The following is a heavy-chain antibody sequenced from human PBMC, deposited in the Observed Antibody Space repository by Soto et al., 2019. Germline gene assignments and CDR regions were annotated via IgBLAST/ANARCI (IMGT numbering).Heavy chain of an antibody. CDR2: IIPIFGTA. V-gene: IGHV1-69*13. J-gene: IGHJ6*02. CDR3: AISQYYDSSGSHPDYYYGMDV. CDR1: GYTFTSYY. Sequence: SVKVSCKASGYTFTSYYMHWVRQAPVQGLEWMGGIIPIFGTANYAQKFQGRVTITADESTSTAYMELSSLRSEDTAVYYCAISQYYDSSGSHPDYYYGMDVWGQGTTVTVSS. D-gene: IGHD3-22*01.